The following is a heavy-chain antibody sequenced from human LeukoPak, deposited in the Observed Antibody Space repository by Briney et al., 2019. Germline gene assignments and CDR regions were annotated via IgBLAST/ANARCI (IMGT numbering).Heavy chain of an antibody. Sequence: SETLSLTCAVYGGSFSVYYWSWIRQPPGKGLEWIGEINHSGSTNYNPSLKSRVTISVDTSNNHFSLKLSSVTAADTAVYYCARRLRYSSSWGRTTFDYWGQGTLVTVSS. D-gene: IGHD6-13*01. J-gene: IGHJ4*02. CDR1: GGSFSVYY. V-gene: IGHV4-34*01. CDR3: ARRLRYSSSWGRTTFDY. CDR2: INHSGST.